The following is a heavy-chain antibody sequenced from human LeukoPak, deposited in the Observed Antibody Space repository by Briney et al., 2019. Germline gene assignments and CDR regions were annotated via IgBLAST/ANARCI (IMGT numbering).Heavy chain of an antibody. D-gene: IGHD3-10*01. Sequence: GGSLRLSCAASGFTFSNYAMNWVRQAPGKGLEWVSLISGSGDTTYYAASVKGRFTISRDNSKNTLYLQMNSLRAEDTAVYYCAKENYGSGAREYWGQGTLVTVSS. J-gene: IGHJ4*02. V-gene: IGHV3-23*01. CDR2: ISGSGDTT. CDR3: AKENYGSGAREY. CDR1: GFTFSNYA.